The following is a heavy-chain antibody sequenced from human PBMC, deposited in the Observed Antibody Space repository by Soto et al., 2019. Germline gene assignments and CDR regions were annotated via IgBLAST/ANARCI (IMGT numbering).Heavy chain of an antibody. Sequence: PSETLSLTCTVSGGSISDHYYMWIRQSPGKGLEYIGYIYNGGRTDYNPSLKSRVTISVDRSKNQFSLKLSSVTAADTAVYYCARENNALPGGYFDYWGQGTLVTVSS. D-gene: IGHD3-10*01. V-gene: IGHV4-59*11. J-gene: IGHJ4*02. CDR1: GGSISDHY. CDR2: IYNGGRT. CDR3: ARENNALPGGYFDY.